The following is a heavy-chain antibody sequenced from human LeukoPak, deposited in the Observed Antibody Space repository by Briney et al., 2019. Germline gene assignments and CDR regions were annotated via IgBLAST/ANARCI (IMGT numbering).Heavy chain of an antibody. D-gene: IGHD2-2*01. Sequence: GASVKVSCKASGYTFTSYGISWVRQAPGQGLEWMGWISAYNGNTNYAQKLQGRVTMTTDTSTSTAYMELRSLRSDDTAVYYCARWASRGNIVVVPAARNWFDPWGQGTLVTVSS. V-gene: IGHV1-18*01. CDR1: GYTFTSYG. CDR3: ARWASRGNIVVVPAARNWFDP. CDR2: ISAYNGNT. J-gene: IGHJ5*02.